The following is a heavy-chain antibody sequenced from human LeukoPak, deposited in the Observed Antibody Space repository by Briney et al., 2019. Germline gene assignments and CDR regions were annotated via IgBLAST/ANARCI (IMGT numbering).Heavy chain of an antibody. D-gene: IGHD5-18*01. V-gene: IGHV4-4*07. CDR2: IYTSGST. CDR1: GGSISSYY. Sequence: SETLSLTCTVSGGSISSYYWSWIRQPAGKGLEWIGRIYTSGSTNYNPSLKSRVTMSVDTSKNQFSLKLSSVTAADTAVYYCASLLRVDTAMVTDAFDIWGQGTMVTVSS. J-gene: IGHJ3*02. CDR3: ASLLRVDTAMVTDAFDI.